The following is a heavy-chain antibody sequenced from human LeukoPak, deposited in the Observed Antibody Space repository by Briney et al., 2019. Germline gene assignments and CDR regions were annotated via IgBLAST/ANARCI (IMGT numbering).Heavy chain of an antibody. CDR3: ARGFSGVLTPYSSSWDFDY. D-gene: IGHD6-13*01. V-gene: IGHV1-69*06. CDR2: IIPIFGTA. J-gene: IGHJ4*02. CDR1: GGTFSSYA. Sequence: GASVKVSCKASGGTFSSYAISWVRQAPGQGLEWMGGIIPIFGTANYAQKFQGRVTITADKSTSTAYMELSSLRSEDTAVYYCARGFSGVLTPYSSSWDFDYWGQGTLVTVSS.